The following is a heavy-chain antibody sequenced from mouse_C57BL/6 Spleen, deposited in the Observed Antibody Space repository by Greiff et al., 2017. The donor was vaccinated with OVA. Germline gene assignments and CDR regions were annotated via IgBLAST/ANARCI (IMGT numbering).Heavy chain of an antibody. CDR2: ISYDGSN. J-gene: IGHJ2*01. CDR1: GYSITSGYY. Sequence: EVKLMESGPGLVKPSQSLSLTCSVTGYSITSGYYWNWIRQFPGNKLEWMGYISYDGSNNYNPSLKNRISITRDTSKNQFFLKLNSVTTEDTATYYCARLGYSNFFDYWGQGTTLTVSS. D-gene: IGHD2-5*01. CDR3: ARLGYSNFFDY. V-gene: IGHV3-6*01.